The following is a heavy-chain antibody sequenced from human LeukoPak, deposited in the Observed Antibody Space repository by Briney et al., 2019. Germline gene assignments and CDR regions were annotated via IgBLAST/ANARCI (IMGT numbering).Heavy chain of an antibody. J-gene: IGHJ4*02. Sequence: GGSLRLSCAASGFTFSTYWMHWVRQAPGKGLVWVSRINPDGTTTSYADSVKGRFTISRDNAKDTVYLQMNSLRAEDTAVYYCARDSIGWYSFDYWGQGTLVTVSS. CDR2: INPDGTTT. D-gene: IGHD6-19*01. CDR1: GFTFSTYW. V-gene: IGHV3-74*01. CDR3: ARDSIGWYSFDY.